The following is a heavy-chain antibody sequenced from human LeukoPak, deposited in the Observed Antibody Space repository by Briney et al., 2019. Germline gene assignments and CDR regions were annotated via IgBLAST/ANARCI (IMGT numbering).Heavy chain of an antibody. J-gene: IGHJ5*02. CDR2: NNGDGSTT. CDR1: GFSLSGYW. D-gene: IGHD2-15*01. Sequence: GGSLRLSCVASGFSLSGYWMYWVRQAPGKGLMYISRNNGDGSTTNYADVVKGRFTMSRDNVKNNLYLQMNSLRVEDTAVYYCARDPRNVGLAPWGQGTLVTVSS. CDR3: ARDPRNVGLAP. V-gene: IGHV3-74*01.